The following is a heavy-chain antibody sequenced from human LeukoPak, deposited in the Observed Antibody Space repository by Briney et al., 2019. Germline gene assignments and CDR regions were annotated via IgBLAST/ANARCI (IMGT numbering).Heavy chain of an antibody. J-gene: IGHJ4*02. CDR2: ISTSSSYI. V-gene: IGHV3-21*01. D-gene: IGHD6-25*01. CDR1: GFTFSTYN. Sequence: PGGSLRLSCAASGFTFSTYNMNWVRQAPGKGLEWVSSISTSSSYIYYADSVKGRFTISRDNAKNSLYLQMNSLRAEDTAVYYCARDIISDFPDYWGQGTLVTVSS. CDR3: ARDIISDFPDY.